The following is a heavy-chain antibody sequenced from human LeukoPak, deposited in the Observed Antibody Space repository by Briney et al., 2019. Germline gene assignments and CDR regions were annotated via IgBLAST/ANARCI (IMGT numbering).Heavy chain of an antibody. V-gene: IGHV4-38-2*02. CDR2: IFHTGST. Sequence: SETLSLTCTVSGYSISSGYYWAWIRQPPGKGLEWIGSIFHTGSTYHNPSLKSRVTISVDTSKNQFSLKLTSVTAADTAVYFCARDVDYWGQGILVTVSS. CDR1: GYSISSGYY. J-gene: IGHJ4*02. CDR3: ARDVDY.